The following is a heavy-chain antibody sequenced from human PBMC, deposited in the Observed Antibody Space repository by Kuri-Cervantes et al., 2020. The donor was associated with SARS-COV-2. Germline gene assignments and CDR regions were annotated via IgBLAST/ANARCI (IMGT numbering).Heavy chain of an antibody. Sequence: ASVKVSCKASGYTFTSYYMHCVRQAPGQGLEWLGIINPSGGSTSYAQKFQGRVTMTRDKSTSTVYMELSSLRSEDTAVYYCARADSSSCANYGMDVWGQGTTVTVSS. CDR1: GYTFTSYY. V-gene: IGHV1-46*01. CDR3: ARADSSSCANYGMDV. J-gene: IGHJ6*02. CDR2: INPSGGST. D-gene: IGHD6-13*01.